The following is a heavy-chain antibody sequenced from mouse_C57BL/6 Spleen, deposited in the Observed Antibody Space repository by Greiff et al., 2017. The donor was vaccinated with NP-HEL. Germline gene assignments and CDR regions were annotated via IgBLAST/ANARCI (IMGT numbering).Heavy chain of an antibody. Sequence: EVQLVESGGGLVKPGGSLKLSCAASGFTFSSYTMSWVRQTPEKRLEWVATISGGGGNTYYPDSVKGRFTISRDNAKNTLYLQMSSLRSEDTAWYYCARLDGYSPWYFDVWGTGTTVTVSS. V-gene: IGHV5-9*01. CDR1: GFTFSSYT. CDR3: ARLDGYSPWYFDV. J-gene: IGHJ1*03. CDR2: ISGGGGNT. D-gene: IGHD2-3*01.